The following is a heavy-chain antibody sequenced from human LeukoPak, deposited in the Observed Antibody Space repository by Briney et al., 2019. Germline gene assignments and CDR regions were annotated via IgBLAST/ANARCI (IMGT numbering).Heavy chain of an antibody. CDR2: VSGSGAHT. CDR3: ARAYPDILTGYWNYWYFDL. Sequence: GGSLRLSCAASGFTFSSYAMTWVRQAPGKGLQWVSAVSGSGAHTYYADSVKGRFTISRDNSKNTLYLQMNSLRAEDTAVYYCARAYPDILTGYWNYWYFDLWGRGTLVTVSS. V-gene: IGHV3-23*01. D-gene: IGHD3-9*01. CDR1: GFTFSSYA. J-gene: IGHJ2*01.